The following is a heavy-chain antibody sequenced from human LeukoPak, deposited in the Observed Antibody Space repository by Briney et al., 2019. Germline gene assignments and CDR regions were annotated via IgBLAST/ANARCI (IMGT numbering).Heavy chain of an antibody. CDR1: GFTFSSYG. D-gene: IGHD2-8*02. Sequence: PGRSLRLSCAASGFTFSSYGMHWVRQAPGKGLEWVAVIWYDGSNKYYADSVKGRFTISRDNSKNTLYLQMNSLRAEDTAVYYCARDGPGGWVTPLGYYYYYGMDVWGQGTTVTVSS. V-gene: IGHV3-33*01. CDR3: ARDGPGGWVTPLGYYYYYGMDV. CDR2: IWYDGSNK. J-gene: IGHJ6*02.